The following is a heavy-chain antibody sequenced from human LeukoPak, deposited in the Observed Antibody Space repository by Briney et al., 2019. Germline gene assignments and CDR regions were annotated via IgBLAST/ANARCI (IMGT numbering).Heavy chain of an antibody. V-gene: IGHV4-39*07. D-gene: IGHD5-12*01. CDR3: AREGGVATTN. CDR1: GGSITSSPYW. Sequence: PSETLSLICEVSGGSITSSPYWWSWIRQPPEKGLEWVGTIYYSGNTFYHPPLASRVTISADTSKNQVSLRLTSVTAADTAVYYCAREGGVATTNWGQGTLVTVSS. CDR2: IYYSGNT. J-gene: IGHJ4*02.